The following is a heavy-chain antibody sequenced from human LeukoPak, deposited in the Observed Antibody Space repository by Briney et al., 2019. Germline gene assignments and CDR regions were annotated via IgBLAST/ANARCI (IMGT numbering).Heavy chain of an antibody. CDR2: ISSSSSYI. CDR1: GFTFSSYS. D-gene: IGHD3-10*01. V-gene: IGHV3-21*04. Sequence: PGGSLRLSCAASGFTFSSYSMSWVRQAPGKGLEWVSSISSSSSYIYYADSVKGRFTISRDNAKNSLYLQMNSLRAEDTAVYYCASRGPFMVRGVYDYWGQGTLVTVSS. J-gene: IGHJ4*02. CDR3: ASRGPFMVRGVYDY.